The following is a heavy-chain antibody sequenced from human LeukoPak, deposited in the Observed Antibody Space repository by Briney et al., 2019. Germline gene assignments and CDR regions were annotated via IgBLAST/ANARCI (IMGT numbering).Heavy chain of an antibody. CDR1: GFTFSSYW. Sequence: GGSLRLSCAASGFTFSSYWMHWVRQAPGKGLVWVSRIRSDGSSTSYADSVKGRFTISRDNAKNTLYLQMNSLRAEDTAVYYCVKDDYGRSWGQGTLVTVPS. V-gene: IGHV3-74*01. J-gene: IGHJ4*02. D-gene: IGHD4-17*01. CDR3: VKDDYGRS. CDR2: IRSDGSST.